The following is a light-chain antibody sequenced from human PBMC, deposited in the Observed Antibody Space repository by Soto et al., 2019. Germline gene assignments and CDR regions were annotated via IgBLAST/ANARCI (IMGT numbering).Light chain of an antibody. J-gene: IGLJ1*01. CDR1: SSNIGAGYD. CDR2: GNS. CDR3: QSYDSSLSAYV. Sequence: QAVVTQPPSVSGAPGQRVTISCTGSSSNIGAGYDVHWYQQLPGTAPKLLIYGNSNRPSGVPDRFSGSKSGTSASLAITGLQAEDEADYYCQSYDSSLSAYVFGTGIKLTVL. V-gene: IGLV1-40*01.